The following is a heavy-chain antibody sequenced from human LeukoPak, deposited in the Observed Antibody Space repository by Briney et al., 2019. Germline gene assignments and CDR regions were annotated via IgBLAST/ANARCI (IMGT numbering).Heavy chain of an antibody. V-gene: IGHV3-21*01. D-gene: IGHD3-22*01. J-gene: IGHJ3*02. CDR1: GFTFSSYS. Sequence: PGGSLRLSCAASGFTFSSYSMNWVRQAPGKGLEWVSSISSSSSYIYYADSVKGRSTISRDNAKNSLYLQMNSLRAEDTAVYYCARGRDYDSSGYYFDAFDIWGQGTMVTVSS. CDR3: ARGRDYDSSGYYFDAFDI. CDR2: ISSSSSYI.